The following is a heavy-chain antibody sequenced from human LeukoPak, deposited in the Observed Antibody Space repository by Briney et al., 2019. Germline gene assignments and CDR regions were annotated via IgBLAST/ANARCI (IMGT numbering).Heavy chain of an antibody. CDR3: ARDPLPYCSGGSCYPV. CDR2: TGSSGSTI. J-gene: IGHJ6*04. V-gene: IGHV3-48*03. CDR1: GFTFSSYE. Sequence: GGSLRLSCAASGFTFSSYEMNWVRQAPGKGLEWVSYTGSSGSTIYYADSVKGRFTISRDNAKNSLYLQMNSLRAEDTAVYYCARDPLPYCSGGSCYPVWGKGTTVTVSS. D-gene: IGHD2-15*01.